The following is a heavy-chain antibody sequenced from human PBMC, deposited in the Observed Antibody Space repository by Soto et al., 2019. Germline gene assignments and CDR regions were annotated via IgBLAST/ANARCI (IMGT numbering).Heavy chain of an antibody. CDR1: GGSFSGYY. V-gene: IGHV4-34*01. J-gene: IGHJ6*02. CDR2: INHSGST. CDR3: ARGRSSSSVGYYYYRMDV. D-gene: IGHD6-6*01. Sequence: QVQLQQWGAGLLKPSETLSLTCAVYGGSFSGYYWSWIRQPPGKGLEWIGEINHSGSTNYNPSLKSRVTISVDTSKNQFSLKLSSVTAADTAVYYCARGRSSSSVGYYYYRMDVWGQGTTVTVSS.